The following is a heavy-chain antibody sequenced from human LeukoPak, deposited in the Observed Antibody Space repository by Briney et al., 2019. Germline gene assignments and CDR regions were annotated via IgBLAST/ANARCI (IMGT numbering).Heavy chain of an antibody. V-gene: IGHV3-20*04. D-gene: IGHD3-22*01. CDR1: GFTFDDHG. CDR2: INWNGGST. J-gene: IGHJ4*02. Sequence: PGGSLRLSXAASGFTFDDHGMSRVRQAPGKGLEWVSGINWNGGSTGYADSVKGRFTISRDNAKNSLYLQMNSLRAEDTALYYCARDAALYDSTSGYWGQGTLVTVSS. CDR3: ARDAALYDSTSGY.